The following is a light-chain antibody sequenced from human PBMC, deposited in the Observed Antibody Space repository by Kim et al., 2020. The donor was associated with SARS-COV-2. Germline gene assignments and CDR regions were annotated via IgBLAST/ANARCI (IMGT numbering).Light chain of an antibody. CDR1: QTTSNW. J-gene: IGKJ4*01. V-gene: IGKV1-5*03. CDR3: QQYSSSST. CDR2: QAS. Sequence: DIQMTQSPSTLSASVGDRVTITCRASQTTSNWVAWYQQKPGQAPRLLIYQASTLQSGVPSRFSGSGFGTEFTLTISSLQPDDFATYYCQQYSSSSTFGRGTKLEI.